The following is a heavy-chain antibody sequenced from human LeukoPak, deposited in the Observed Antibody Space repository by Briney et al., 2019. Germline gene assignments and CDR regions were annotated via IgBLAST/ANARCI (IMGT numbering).Heavy chain of an antibody. D-gene: IGHD1-1*01. J-gene: IGHJ4*02. CDR3: ARATGSSDFDF. V-gene: IGHV1-2*02. CDR1: GYTFTGNY. CDR2: INPNNGDT. Sequence: ASVKVSCKPSGYTFTGNYLHWVRQAPGQGLKWMGWINPNNGDTNYAQEFQGRVTMTRVMSISTAYMELSGLRSDDTAVYYCARATGSSDFDFWGQGTLVTVSS.